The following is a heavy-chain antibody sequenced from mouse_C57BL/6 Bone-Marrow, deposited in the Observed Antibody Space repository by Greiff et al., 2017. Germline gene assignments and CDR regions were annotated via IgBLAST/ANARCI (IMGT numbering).Heavy chain of an antibody. D-gene: IGHD2-1*01. CDR2: IDPENGDT. Sequence: VQLQQSGAELVRPGASVTLSCTASGFNIKDDYMHWVKRRPEQGLEWIGWIDPENGDTEYASKFQGKATITADASSNTSYLKLSSLTSEDTAVYYCTTLYYGNYEYFDYWGQGTTLTVSS. J-gene: IGHJ2*01. CDR3: TTLYYGNYEYFDY. V-gene: IGHV14-4*01. CDR1: GFNIKDDY.